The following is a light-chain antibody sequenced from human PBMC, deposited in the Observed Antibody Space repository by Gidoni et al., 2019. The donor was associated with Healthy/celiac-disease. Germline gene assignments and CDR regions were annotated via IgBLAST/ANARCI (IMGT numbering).Light chain of an antibody. CDR1: KSISSY. Sequence: DIQITQSPSSLSASVGDRVTITCRASKSISSYLNWYQQKPGKAPKLLIYAESSLQRGVPSRFSGSGSGTDFTLTISSLQPEDFATYYCQQSYSTPPLTFGGGTKVEIK. J-gene: IGKJ4*01. CDR3: QQSYSTPPLT. V-gene: IGKV1-39*01. CDR2: AES.